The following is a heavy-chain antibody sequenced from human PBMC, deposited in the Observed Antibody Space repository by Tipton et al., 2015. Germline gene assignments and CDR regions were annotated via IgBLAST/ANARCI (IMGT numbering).Heavy chain of an antibody. D-gene: IGHD5-24*01. CDR3: ARDLEHGMDV. J-gene: IGHJ6*02. CDR1: GGSFSSYY. Sequence: TLSLTCTVSGGSFSSYYWSWIRQPPGKGLEWIGYISYSETSHYNPSLKSRVTISIDTSKNQFSLKLTSVTAADTAVYYCARDLEHGMDVWGQGTTVTVSS. CDR2: ISYSETS. V-gene: IGHV4-59*01.